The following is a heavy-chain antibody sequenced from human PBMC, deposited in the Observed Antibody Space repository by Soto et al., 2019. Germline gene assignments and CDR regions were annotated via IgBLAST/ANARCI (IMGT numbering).Heavy chain of an antibody. J-gene: IGHJ4*02. D-gene: IGHD3-9*01. V-gene: IGHV1-18*01. CDR2: ISAYNGNT. CDR1: CYTFTSYG. Sequence: GAAVKVSCKASCYTFTSYGISWVRQAPGQGLEWMGWISAYNGNTNYAQKLQGRVTMTTDTSTSTAYMELRSLRSDDKAVYYCARFQSFGWLQPPDYWGQGTLVTVSS. CDR3: ARFQSFGWLQPPDY.